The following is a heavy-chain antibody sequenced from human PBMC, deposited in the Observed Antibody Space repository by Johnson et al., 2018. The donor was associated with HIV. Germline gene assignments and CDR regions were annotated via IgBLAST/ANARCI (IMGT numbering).Heavy chain of an antibody. V-gene: IGHV3-23*04. CDR3: ARGAYYYLI. J-gene: IGHJ3*01. CDR1: GFAFSNYA. CDR2: ITGSGGNT. Sequence: MLLVESGGGLVQPGGSLRLSCAASGFAFSNYAMTWVRQAPGKGLEWVSSITGSGGNTYDADSVKGRFTISRDNSKNTLYLQMNSLTAEDTALYYCARGAYYYLIWGQGTMVTVSS. D-gene: IGHD3-22*01.